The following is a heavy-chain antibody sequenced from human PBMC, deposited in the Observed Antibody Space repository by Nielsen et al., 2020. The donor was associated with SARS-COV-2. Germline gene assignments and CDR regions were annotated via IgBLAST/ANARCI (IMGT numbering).Heavy chain of an antibody. Sequence: GESLKISCAASGFTFSNYAMSWVRQAPGKGLEWVSALSASDGTTYYADSVKGRFTISRDNAKNTLYLQMNSLRAEDTAVYYCAREVFWDGMDVWGQGTTVTVSS. J-gene: IGHJ6*02. CDR2: LSASDGTT. V-gene: IGHV3-23*01. D-gene: IGHD3-3*01. CDR1: GFTFSNYA. CDR3: AREVFWDGMDV.